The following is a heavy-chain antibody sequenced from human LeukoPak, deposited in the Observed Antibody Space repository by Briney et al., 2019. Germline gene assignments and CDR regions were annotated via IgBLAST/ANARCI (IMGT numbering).Heavy chain of an antibody. J-gene: IGHJ4*02. CDR2: ISAYNGNT. CDR1: GYTFTSYG. D-gene: IGHD3-10*01. CDR3: ARDHYYGSGSYYNVWDY. Sequence: ASVKVSRKASGYTFTSYGMRWVRQAPGQGLEWMGWISAYNGNTNYAQKLQGRVTMTTDTSTSTAYMELRSLRSDDTAVYYCARDHYYGSGSYYNVWDYWGQGTLVTVSS. V-gene: IGHV1-18*01.